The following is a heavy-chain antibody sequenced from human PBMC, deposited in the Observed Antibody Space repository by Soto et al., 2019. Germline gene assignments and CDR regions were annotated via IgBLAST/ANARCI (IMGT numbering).Heavy chain of an antibody. CDR1: GFTFSSYG. CDR3: AGEFIVVVPAPYYYYGMDV. D-gene: IGHD2-2*01. J-gene: IGHJ6*02. Sequence: QVQLVESGGGVVQPGRSLRLSCAASGFTFSSYGMHWVRQAPGKGLEWVAVIWYDGSNKYYADSVKGRFTISRDNSKNTLYLQMNSLRAEDTAVYYCAGEFIVVVPAPYYYYGMDVWGQGTTVTVSS. CDR2: IWYDGSNK. V-gene: IGHV3-33*01.